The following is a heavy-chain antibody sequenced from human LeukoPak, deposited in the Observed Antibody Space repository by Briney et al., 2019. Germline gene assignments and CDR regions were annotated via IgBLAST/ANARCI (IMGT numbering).Heavy chain of an antibody. V-gene: IGHV3-48*03. CDR1: GFTFSSYE. CDR3: ARDGGTGFDY. D-gene: IGHD1-1*01. CDR2: ISSSGSTI. J-gene: IGHJ4*02. Sequence: GGSLRLSCAASGFTFSSYEMNWVRQAPGKGREWVSYISSSGSTIYYADSVKGRFTISRDNAKNSLYLQMNSLRAEDTAVYYCARDGGTGFDYWGQGTLVTVSS.